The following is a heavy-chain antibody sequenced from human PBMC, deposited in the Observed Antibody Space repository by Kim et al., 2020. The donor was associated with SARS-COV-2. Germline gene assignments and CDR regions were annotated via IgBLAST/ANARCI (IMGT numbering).Heavy chain of an antibody. V-gene: IGHV4-4*02. CDR1: GGSISSSNW. CDR2: IYHSGST. D-gene: IGHD2-2*01. Sequence: SETLSLTCAVSGGSISSSNWWSWVRQPPGKGLEWIGEIYHSGSTNYNPSLKCRVTISVDKSKNQFSLKLSSVTAADTAVYYCARAGAGYCSSTSCYEYGSGSYYNWFDPWGQGTLVTVSS. CDR3: ARAGAGYCSSTSCYEYGSGSYYNWFDP. J-gene: IGHJ5*02.